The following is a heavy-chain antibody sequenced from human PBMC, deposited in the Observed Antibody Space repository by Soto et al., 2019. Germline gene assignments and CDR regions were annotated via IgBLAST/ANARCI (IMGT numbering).Heavy chain of an antibody. V-gene: IGHV1-18*01. Sequence: WASVKVSCKASGYTFTSYCISWVRQAPGQGLEWMGWISAYNGNTNYAQKLQGRVTMTTDTSTSTAYMELRSLRSDDTAVYYCARDYYDSSGYYYYYGMDVWGQGTTVTVSS. J-gene: IGHJ6*02. CDR3: ARDYYDSSGYYYYYGMDV. D-gene: IGHD3-22*01. CDR1: GYTFTSYC. CDR2: ISAYNGNT.